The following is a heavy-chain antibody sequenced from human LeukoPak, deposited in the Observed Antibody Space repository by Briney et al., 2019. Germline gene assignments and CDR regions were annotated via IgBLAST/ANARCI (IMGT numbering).Heavy chain of an antibody. CDR1: GGSFSGYY. D-gene: IGHD2-2*01. J-gene: IGHJ4*02. CDR3: ARAGYCSSTSCYAKGLRPYYFDY. CDR2: INHSGST. Sequence: SETLSLTCAVYGGSFSGYYWSWLRQPPGKGLEWIGEINHSGSTNYNPSLKSRVTISVDTSKNQFSLKLSSVTAADTAVYYCARAGYCSSTSCYAKGLRPYYFDYWGQGTLVTVSS. V-gene: IGHV4-34*01.